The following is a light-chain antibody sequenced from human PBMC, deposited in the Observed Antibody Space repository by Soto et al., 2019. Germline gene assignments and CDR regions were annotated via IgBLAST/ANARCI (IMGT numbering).Light chain of an antibody. CDR1: QSVNSY. CDR2: DAS. V-gene: IGKV3-11*01. Sequence: EIVLTQSPATLSLSPGERATLSCRASQSVNSYLAWYQQKPGQAPRLLIYDASNRAPGIPARFSGSGSGTDFTLTISSLEPEDFAVYYCQQRSNWPGTFGQGTKVEIK. CDR3: QQRSNWPGT. J-gene: IGKJ1*01.